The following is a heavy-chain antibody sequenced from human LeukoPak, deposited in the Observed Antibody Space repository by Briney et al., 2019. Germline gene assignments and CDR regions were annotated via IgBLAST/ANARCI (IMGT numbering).Heavy chain of an antibody. V-gene: IGHV3-7*01. D-gene: IGHD1-26*01. J-gene: IGHJ3*02. CDR3: ARDPGGASGSFDNDAFDI. CDR1: GFTFSDNY. CDR2: INPDGSEK. Sequence: GGSLRLSCAASGFTFSDNYMTWVRQAPGKGLEWVANINPDGSEKYSVDSVTGRFTISRDSAKNSLYLQMNSLRAEDTAVYYCARDPGGASGSFDNDAFDIWGQGTMVTVSS.